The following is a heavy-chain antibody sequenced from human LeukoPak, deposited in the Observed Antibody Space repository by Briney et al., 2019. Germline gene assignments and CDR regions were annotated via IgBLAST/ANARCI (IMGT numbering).Heavy chain of an antibody. J-gene: IGHJ2*01. CDR2: IYYSGST. Sequence: SETLSLTCTVSGGSISSGGYYWSWIRQHPGKGLEWIGYIYYSGSTYYNPSLKSRVTMSVDTSKNQFSLRLSSVTAADTAVYYCARRIQYYDGSGSTYWYFDVWGRGTLVTVSS. V-gene: IGHV4-31*03. CDR1: GGSISSGGYY. D-gene: IGHD3-22*01. CDR3: ARRIQYYDGSGSTYWYFDV.